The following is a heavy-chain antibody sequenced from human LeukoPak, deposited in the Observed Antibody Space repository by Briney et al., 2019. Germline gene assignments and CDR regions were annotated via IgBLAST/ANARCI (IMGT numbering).Heavy chain of an antibody. CDR1: GFTFSNAW. V-gene: IGHV3-15*01. CDR2: IKRKTDGGTT. J-gene: IGHJ6*02. CDR3: QRTETSYGLDV. D-gene: IGHD2-2*01. Sequence: GGSLRLSCTASGFTFSNAWMSGVRQAPGKGLEWVGRIKRKTDGGTTDDAAPVTGRFIISRDDAENTLYLQMDSLKSEDTAVYYCQRTETSYGLDVWGQGTTVTVS.